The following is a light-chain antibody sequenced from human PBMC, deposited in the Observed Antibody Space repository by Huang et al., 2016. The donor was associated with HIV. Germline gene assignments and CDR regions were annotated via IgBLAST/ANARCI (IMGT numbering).Light chain of an antibody. J-gene: IGKJ2*01. CDR3: QQYNNWPYT. V-gene: IGKV3-15*01. Sequence: DTVMTQTPATLSLSPGARATLSCRASQSVGSKLAWFQQTPGQAPRRLIHGASTRATGIPARFSGSGSGTEFTLTISSLQSEDFAVYYCQQYNNWPYTFGQGTKLEIK. CDR2: GAS. CDR1: QSVGSK.